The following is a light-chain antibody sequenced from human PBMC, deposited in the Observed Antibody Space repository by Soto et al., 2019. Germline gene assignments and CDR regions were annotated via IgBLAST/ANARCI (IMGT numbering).Light chain of an antibody. J-gene: IGKJ5*01. CDR2: DAS. V-gene: IGKV3-11*01. CDR1: QSVTTY. CDR3: QQRGEWPPGAT. Sequence: EIVLTQSPDTLSLSPGERATLSCRASQSVTTYLAWYQQKPGQAPRLLIYDASNRATGIPARFSGSGSGTDFTLTISSLEPEDFAVYYCQQRGEWPPGATFGQGTRLEIK.